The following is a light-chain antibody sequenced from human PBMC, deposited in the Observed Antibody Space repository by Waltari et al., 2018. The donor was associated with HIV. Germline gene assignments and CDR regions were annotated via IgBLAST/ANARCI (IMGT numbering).Light chain of an antibody. CDR1: QSILYSSKNENF. V-gene: IGKV4-1*01. CDR3: QQYYSTPPT. CDR2: LAS. Sequence: DIVMTQSPQSLALALGDRATINCKSSQSILYSSKNENFLAWYQQKPGQSPKLVIYLASTRGYGVPERFSGSGSGTDFTLTINRLQSEDVGVYFCQQYYSTPPTFGQGTRVEI. J-gene: IGKJ1*01.